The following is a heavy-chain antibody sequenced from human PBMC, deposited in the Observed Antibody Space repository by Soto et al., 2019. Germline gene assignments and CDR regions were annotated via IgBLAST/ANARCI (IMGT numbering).Heavy chain of an antibody. CDR1: GGSISSGGYY. D-gene: IGHD3-16*01. CDR2: IYYSGST. J-gene: IGHJ4*02. V-gene: IGHV4-31*03. CDR3: ARWPQPAPRLNY. Sequence: QVQLQESGPGLVKPSQTLSLTCTVSGGSISSGGYYWSWIRQHPGKGLEWIGYIYYSGSTYYHPSHTSRDTKSVDTSKNQSSLKLSSVPAADTAVYYCARWPQPAPRLNYWGQGTLVTVSS.